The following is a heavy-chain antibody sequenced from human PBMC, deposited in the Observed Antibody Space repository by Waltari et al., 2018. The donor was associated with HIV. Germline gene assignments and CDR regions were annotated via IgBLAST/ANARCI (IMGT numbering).Heavy chain of an antibody. V-gene: IGHV4-59*01. D-gene: IGHD3-3*01. Sequence: QVQLQESGPGLVKPSETLSLTCSVTGDSIPGYSWTWLRTHLGKRLEWIGSMYYSGSTQYNPSLKSRVTMSLDTSRRQVSLMLTSVTAADTAIFYCAREKPPYDLWSDSQIWGNYGLDVWGPGTTVIVSS. CDR2: MYYSGST. CDR3: AREKPPYDLWSDSQIWGNYGLDV. CDR1: GDSIPGYS. J-gene: IGHJ6*02.